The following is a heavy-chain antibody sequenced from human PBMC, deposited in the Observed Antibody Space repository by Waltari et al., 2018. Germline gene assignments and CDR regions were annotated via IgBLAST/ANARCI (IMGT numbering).Heavy chain of an antibody. J-gene: IGHJ5*02. V-gene: IGHV3-74*01. CDR2: INPEGSET. CDR3: AKDGNRGSRSLDP. Sequence: EVQVVESGGGLVQPGGSLRLSCAASGFTFSAYWMHWVRQVPGKGLLWISRINPEGSETNYADSVKGRFTISRDNAKNTVFLEMSSLKAEDTAIYYCAKDGNRGSRSLDPWGQGTLVTVSS. CDR1: GFTFSAYW. D-gene: IGHD1-26*01.